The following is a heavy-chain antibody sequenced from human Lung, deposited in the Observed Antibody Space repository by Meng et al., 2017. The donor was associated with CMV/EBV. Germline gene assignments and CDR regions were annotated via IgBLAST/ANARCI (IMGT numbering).Heavy chain of an antibody. Sequence: QGQLPESGQGLVKPSETLSLTCTVSGDSITSYYWSWTRQPAGKGLEWIGRISASGNTRYNPSLKSRVTMSVDTSKNQFSLKLSSVTAADTAVYYCARDFGSSWYPNWFDPWGQGTLVTVSS. J-gene: IGHJ5*02. CDR3: ARDFGSSWYPNWFDP. CDR2: ISASGNT. D-gene: IGHD6-13*01. V-gene: IGHV4-4*07. CDR1: GDSITSYY.